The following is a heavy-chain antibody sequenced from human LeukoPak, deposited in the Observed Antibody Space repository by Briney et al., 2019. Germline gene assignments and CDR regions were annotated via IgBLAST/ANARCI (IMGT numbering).Heavy chain of an antibody. Sequence: GASVKVSCKASGYTFTSYDINWVRQATGQGLEWMGWMNPNSGNTGYAQKFQGRVTMTRNTSISTAYMELSSLRSEDTAVYYCARGTAMVAGYYYYYYMDVWGKGTTVTVSS. V-gene: IGHV1-8*01. CDR1: GYTFTSYD. CDR3: ARGTAMVAGYYYYYYMDV. CDR2: MNPNSGNT. J-gene: IGHJ6*03. D-gene: IGHD5-18*01.